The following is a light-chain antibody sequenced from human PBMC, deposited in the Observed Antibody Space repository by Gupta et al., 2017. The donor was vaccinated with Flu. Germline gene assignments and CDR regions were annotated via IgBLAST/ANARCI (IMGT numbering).Light chain of an antibody. V-gene: IGKV1-27*01. CDR1: QGIRNY. Sequence: DIQMTQSPSSLSASVGDRVTITCRASQGIRNYLAWYQQKPGKVPKLLIYAASTWQSGVPSRFSGSGSGTDFTLTISSLQPEDVATYYCQKDNSAQFTFGHGTKVDIK. CDR3: QKDNSAQFT. CDR2: AAS. J-gene: IGKJ3*01.